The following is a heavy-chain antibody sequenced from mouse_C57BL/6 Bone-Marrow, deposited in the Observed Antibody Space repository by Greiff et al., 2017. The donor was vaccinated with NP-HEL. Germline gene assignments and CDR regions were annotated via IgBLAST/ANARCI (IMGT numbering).Heavy chain of an antibody. D-gene: IGHD2-1*01. CDR1: GFSFNTYA. Sequence: EVQLVESGGGLVQPKGSLKLSCAASGFSFNTYAMNWVRQAPGKGLEWVARIRSKSNNYATYYADSVKDRFTISRDDSESMLYLQMNNLKTEDTAMYYCVRRGSYYGDVYTMDYWGQGKSDTVSS. CDR3: VRRGSYYGDVYTMDY. J-gene: IGHJ4*01. V-gene: IGHV10-1*01. CDR2: IRSKSNNYAT.